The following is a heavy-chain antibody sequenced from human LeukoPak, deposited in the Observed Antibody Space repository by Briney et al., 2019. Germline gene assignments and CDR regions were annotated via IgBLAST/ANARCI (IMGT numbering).Heavy chain of an antibody. J-gene: IGHJ4*02. CDR3: ARADYGGQPEDY. D-gene: IGHD4-23*01. CDR1: GGSISSGDYY. V-gene: IGHV4-30-4*01. Sequence: TSETLSLTCTVSGGSISSGDYYWSWIRQPPGKGLEWIGYIYYSGSTYYNPSLKSRVTISVDTSKNQFSLKLSSVTAADTAVYYCARADYGGQPEDYWGQGTLVTVSS. CDR2: IYYSGST.